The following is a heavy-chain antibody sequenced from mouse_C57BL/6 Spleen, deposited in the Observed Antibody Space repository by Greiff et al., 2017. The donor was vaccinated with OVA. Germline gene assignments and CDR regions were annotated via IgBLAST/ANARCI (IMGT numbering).Heavy chain of an antibody. D-gene: IGHD2-4*01. V-gene: IGHV7-3*01. J-gene: IGHJ4*01. Sequence: EVKLMESGGGLVQPGGSLSLSCAASGFTFTDYYMSWVRQPPGKALEWLGFIRNKANGYTTEYSASVKGRFTISRDNSQSILYLQMNALRAEDSATYYCARYYDYDRGYYAMDYWGQGTSVTVSS. CDR2: IRNKANGYTT. CDR1: GFTFTDYY. CDR3: ARYYDYDRGYYAMDY.